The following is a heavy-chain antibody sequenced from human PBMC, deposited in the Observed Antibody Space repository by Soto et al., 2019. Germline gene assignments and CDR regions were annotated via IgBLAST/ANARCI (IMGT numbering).Heavy chain of an antibody. CDR2: IKQDGSEK. D-gene: IGHD3-16*01. Sequence: GGSLRLSCAASGFTFSSYWMSWVRQAPGKGLEWVANIKQDGSEKYYVDSVKGRFTISRDNAKNSLYLQMNSLRAEDTAVYYCAREGMITFGGVTFYLDYWGQGTLVTVSS. V-gene: IGHV3-7*05. J-gene: IGHJ4*02. CDR3: AREGMITFGGVTFYLDY. CDR1: GFTFSSYW.